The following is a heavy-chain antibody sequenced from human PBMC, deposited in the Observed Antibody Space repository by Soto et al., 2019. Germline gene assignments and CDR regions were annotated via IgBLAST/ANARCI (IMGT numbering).Heavy chain of an antibody. Sequence: QVQLVQSGAEVKKPGASVKVSCKASGYTFTSNDIYWLRQATGQGPAGMGWMNPKSGNTGFAQTFQARRRRTSIKSIATGYRELSRLTSDDTAVYYCARGRPGGGVKRSWFDPWGQGTLVTVAS. D-gene: IGHD2-8*02. CDR2: MNPKSGNT. V-gene: IGHV1-8*01. J-gene: IGHJ5*02. CDR3: ARGRPGGGVKRSWFDP. CDR1: GYTFTSND.